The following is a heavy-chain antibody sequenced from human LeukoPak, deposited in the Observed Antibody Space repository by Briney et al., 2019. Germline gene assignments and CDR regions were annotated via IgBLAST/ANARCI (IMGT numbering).Heavy chain of an antibody. CDR3: ARDHCSGGSCYPGWFDP. J-gene: IGHJ5*02. CDR2: MYHSGST. CDR1: NYSISTDYY. D-gene: IGHD2-15*01. Sequence: SETLSLTCTVSNYSISTDYYWGWIRQPPGKGLEWIGTMYHSGSTYYNPSLKSRVTVSVDTSKNQFSLRLSSVTAADTAVYYCARDHCSGGSCYPGWFDPWGQGTLVTVSS. V-gene: IGHV4-38-2*02.